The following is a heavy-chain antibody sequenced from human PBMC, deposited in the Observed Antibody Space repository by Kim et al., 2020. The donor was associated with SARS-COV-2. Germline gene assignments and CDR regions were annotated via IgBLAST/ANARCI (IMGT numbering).Heavy chain of an antibody. CDR1: GGSISSSNW. CDR3: ARDVSNSYDSSGPPSPGNTPGGQTDAFDI. D-gene: IGHD3-22*01. CDR2: IYHSGST. J-gene: IGHJ3*02. V-gene: IGHV4-4*02. Sequence: SETLSLTCAVSGGSISSSNWWSWVRQPPGKGLEWIGEIYHSGSTNYNPSLKSRVTISVDKSKNQFSLKLSSVTAADTAVYYCARDVSNSYDSSGPPSPGNTPGGQTDAFDIWGQGTMVTVSS.